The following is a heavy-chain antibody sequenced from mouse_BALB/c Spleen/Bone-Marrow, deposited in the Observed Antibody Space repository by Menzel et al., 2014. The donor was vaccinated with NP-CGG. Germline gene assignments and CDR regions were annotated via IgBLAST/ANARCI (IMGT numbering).Heavy chain of an antibody. CDR2: IWSGGNT. V-gene: IGHV2-2*01. CDR3: ARKLRFYAMDY. J-gene: IGHJ4*01. Sequence: QVQLKQSGPGLVQPSQSLSITCTVSGFSLTTYGVHWVRQSPGKGLEWLGAIWSGGNTDYNAAFISRLSISEDNSKSQVFFEMNSLQAYDTAIYYCARKLRFYAMDYWGQGTSVTVSS. D-gene: IGHD1-1*01. CDR1: GFSLTTYG.